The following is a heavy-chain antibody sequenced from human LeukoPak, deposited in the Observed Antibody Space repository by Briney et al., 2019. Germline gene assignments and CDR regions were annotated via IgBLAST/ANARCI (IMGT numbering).Heavy chain of an antibody. V-gene: IGHV4-34*01. CDR2: IDHSGST. Sequence: PSETLSLTCAVYGASFSGYYWSWIRQPPRKGLEWIGEIDHSGSTNHNPSLKSRVTISVDTSNNQFSLRLRSVTAADTAVYYCARQWGISGSSYGYSYFDYWGQGTLVTVSS. D-gene: IGHD5-18*01. CDR1: GASFSGYY. J-gene: IGHJ4*02. CDR3: ARQWGISGSSYGYSYFDY.